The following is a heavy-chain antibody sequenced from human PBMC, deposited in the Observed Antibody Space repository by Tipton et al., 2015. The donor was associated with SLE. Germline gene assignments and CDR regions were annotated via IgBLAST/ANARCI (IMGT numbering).Heavy chain of an antibody. Sequence: QVQLVQSGAEGKKPGASVKVSCKASGYTFTSYYIHWVRRAPGQGLEWMGIINPSGGRTSYAQKFQGRVTMTSDTSTSTVYMDLSSLRSEDSAVYYCATLVDSIHYYYGMDVWGQGTTVTVSS. CDR2: INPSGGRT. D-gene: IGHD2-21*01. V-gene: IGHV1-46*01. CDR3: ATLVDSIHYYYGMDV. CDR1: GYTFTSYY. J-gene: IGHJ6*02.